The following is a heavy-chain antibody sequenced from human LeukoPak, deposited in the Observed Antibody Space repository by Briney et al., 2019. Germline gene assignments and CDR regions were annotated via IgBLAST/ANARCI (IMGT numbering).Heavy chain of an antibody. V-gene: IGHV3-48*03. J-gene: IGHJ5*02. Sequence: GGSLRLSCAASGFTFSSYEMNWVRQAPGKGLEWVSYISSSGSTIYYADSVKGRFTISRDNAKNSLYLQMNSLRAEDTAVYYCAIGNVLRYFDWLRSSPIYDPRYNWFDPWGQGTLVTVSS. CDR2: ISSSGSTI. CDR3: AIGNVLRYFDWLRSSPIYDPRYNWFDP. CDR1: GFTFSSYE. D-gene: IGHD3-9*01.